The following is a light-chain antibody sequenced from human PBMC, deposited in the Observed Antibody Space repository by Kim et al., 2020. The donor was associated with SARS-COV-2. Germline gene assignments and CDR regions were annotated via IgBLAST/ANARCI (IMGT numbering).Light chain of an antibody. Sequence: SSELTQDPAVSVALGQTDRITCQGDSLRNYYASWYQQKPRQAPVVVIYGRNDRPSGIPDRFSGSNSGNTASLTITGAQAEDEADYYCNSRDSSGNHLVFGGGTKLTVL. J-gene: IGLJ3*02. CDR1: SLRNYY. V-gene: IGLV3-19*01. CDR2: GRN. CDR3: NSRDSSGNHLV.